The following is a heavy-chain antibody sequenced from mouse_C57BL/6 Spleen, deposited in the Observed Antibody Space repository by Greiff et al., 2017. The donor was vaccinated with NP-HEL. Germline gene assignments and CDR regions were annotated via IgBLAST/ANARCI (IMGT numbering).Heavy chain of an antibody. Sequence: EVQRVESGGGLVKPGGSLKLSCAASGFTFSDYGMHWVRQAPERGLEWVAYISSGSSTIYYADKVKGRVTIARDNAKNTLFRQMTSLRSEDTAMYYCARHWDRYCEVWGTGTTVTVSS. D-gene: IGHD4-1*01. V-gene: IGHV5-17*01. CDR3: ARHWDRYCEV. CDR2: ISSGSSTI. J-gene: IGHJ1*03. CDR1: GFTFSDYG.